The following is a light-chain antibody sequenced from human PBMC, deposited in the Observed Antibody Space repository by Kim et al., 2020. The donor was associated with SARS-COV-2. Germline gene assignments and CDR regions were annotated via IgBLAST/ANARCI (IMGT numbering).Light chain of an antibody. J-gene: IGLJ2*01. CDR3: QAWDSSNVV. Sequence: ASPGQTASITCSGDKLGDEYACWYQQKPGQSPVLVIYQDSKRPSGIPERFSGSNSGNTATLTISETQAMDEADYYCQAWDSSNVVFGGGTQLTVL. V-gene: IGLV3-1*01. CDR2: QDS. CDR1: KLGDEY.